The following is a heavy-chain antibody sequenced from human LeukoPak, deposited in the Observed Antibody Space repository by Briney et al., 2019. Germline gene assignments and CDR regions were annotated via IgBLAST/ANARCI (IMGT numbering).Heavy chain of an antibody. D-gene: IGHD3-3*01. V-gene: IGHV3-33*01. CDR2: IWYDGSNK. CDR3: AIQAGSGYNPIY. Sequence: GRSLRLSCAASGFTFSSYGMHWVRQAPGKGLEWVAVIWYDGSNKYYADSVKGRFTISRDNSKNTLYLRMNSLRAEDTAVYYCAIQAGSGYNPIYWGQGTLVTVSS. J-gene: IGHJ4*02. CDR1: GFTFSSYG.